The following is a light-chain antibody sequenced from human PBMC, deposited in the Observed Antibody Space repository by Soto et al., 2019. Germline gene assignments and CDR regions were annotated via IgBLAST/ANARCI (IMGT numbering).Light chain of an antibody. CDR2: AAS. V-gene: IGKV1-39*01. J-gene: IGKJ2*01. CDR1: QNIGKY. Sequence: DIQMTQSPSSQSAVVGDRVTITCRASQNIGKYLNWYQQKPGKAPNLLIYAASSLQSGVPPRFSGSGSGTDFTLTISRLQPEDVATYYCEQSYATPYTFGQGTKLEIK. CDR3: EQSYATPYT.